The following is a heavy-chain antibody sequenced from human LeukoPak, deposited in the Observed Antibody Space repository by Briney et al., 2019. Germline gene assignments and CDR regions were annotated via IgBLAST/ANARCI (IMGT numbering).Heavy chain of an antibody. CDR1: GGTFSSYA. CDR3: ARDSQAPPGFRYCSGGSCYGFYGMDV. V-gene: IGHV1-69*04. CDR2: IIPIFCIA. Sequence: SAKVSCKASGGTFSSYAISWVRQAPGQGLEWIGRIIPIFCIASYAQKFQGRVTITADKSTSTAYMELSSLRSEDTAVYYCARDSQAPPGFRYCSGGSCYGFYGMDVWGQGTTVTVSS. J-gene: IGHJ6*02. D-gene: IGHD2-15*01.